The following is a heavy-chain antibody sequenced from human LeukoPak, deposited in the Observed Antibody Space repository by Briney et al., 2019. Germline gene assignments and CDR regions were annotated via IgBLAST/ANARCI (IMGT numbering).Heavy chain of an antibody. CDR3: ARGGYSSGYYYYYYMDV. CDR1: GYIFINYA. D-gene: IGHD5-18*01. V-gene: IGHV1-3*03. J-gene: IGHJ6*03. CDR2: MNAGNGNT. Sequence: ASVKVSCKASGYIFINYAIHWVRQAPGQRLEWMGWMNAGNGNTKYSQEFQGRVTITRDTSASTAYMELSSLRSEDMAVYYCARGGYSSGYYYYYYMDVWGNGTTVTVSS.